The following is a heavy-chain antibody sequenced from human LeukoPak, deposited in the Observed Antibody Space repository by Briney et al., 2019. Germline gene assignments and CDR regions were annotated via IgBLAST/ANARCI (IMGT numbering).Heavy chain of an antibody. V-gene: IGHV4-39*01. CDR3: ARQGAKGVL. CDR2: IYYSGST. D-gene: IGHD2-8*01. J-gene: IGHJ4*02. CDR1: GGSISSSSYY. Sequence: SETLSLTRTVSGGSISSSSYYWGWIRQPPGKGLEWIGSIYYSGSTYYNPSLKSRVTISVDTSKNQFSLKLSSVTAADTAVYYCARQGAKGVLWGQGTLVTASS.